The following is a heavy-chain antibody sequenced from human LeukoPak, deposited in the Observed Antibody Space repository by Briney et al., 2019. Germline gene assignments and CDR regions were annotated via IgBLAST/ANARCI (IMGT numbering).Heavy chain of an antibody. Sequence: GRSLRLPCAASGFTFSSYAMHWVRQAPGKGLEWVAVISYDGSNKYYADSVKGRFTISRDNSKNTLYLQMNSLRAEDTAVYYCARDGNIGYCSSTSCYGYFDYRGQGTLVTVSS. J-gene: IGHJ4*02. CDR1: GFTFSSYA. CDR2: ISYDGSNK. CDR3: ARDGNIGYCSSTSCYGYFDY. D-gene: IGHD2-2*01. V-gene: IGHV3-30*04.